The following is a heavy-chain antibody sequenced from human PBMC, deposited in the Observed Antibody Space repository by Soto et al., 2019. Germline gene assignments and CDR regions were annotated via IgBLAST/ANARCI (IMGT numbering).Heavy chain of an antibody. CDR2: ISGSGGST. CDR3: ARSTYYDFWSGYYVENPKNWFDP. CDR1: GFTFSIYA. Sequence: GGSLRLSCAASGFTFSIYAMSWVRQAPGKGLEWVSAISGSGGSTYYADSVKGRFTISRDNSKNTLYLQMNSLRAEDTAVYYCARSTYYDFWSGYYVENPKNWFDPWGQGTLVTVSS. V-gene: IGHV3-23*01. D-gene: IGHD3-3*01. J-gene: IGHJ5*02.